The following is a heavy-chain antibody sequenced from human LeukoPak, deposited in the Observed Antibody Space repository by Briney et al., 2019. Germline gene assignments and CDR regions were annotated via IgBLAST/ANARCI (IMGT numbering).Heavy chain of an antibody. D-gene: IGHD3-22*01. CDR3: ARDPEVVNYLSHAFDI. J-gene: IGHJ3*02. V-gene: IGHV3-33*01. CDR2: IWYDGSNK. Sequence: GGSLRLSCAASGFTFSSYGMHWVRQAPGKGLEWVAVIWYDGSNKYYADSVKGRFTISRDNSKNTLYLQMNSLRAEDTAVYYCARDPEVVNYLSHAFDIWGQGTMVTVSS. CDR1: GFTFSSYG.